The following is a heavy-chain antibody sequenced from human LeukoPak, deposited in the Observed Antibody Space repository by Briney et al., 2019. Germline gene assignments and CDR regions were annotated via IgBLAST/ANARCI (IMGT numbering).Heavy chain of an antibody. V-gene: IGHV3-48*03. CDR1: GFTFSSYE. J-gene: IGHJ4*02. D-gene: IGHD2-15*01. Sequence: GGSLRLSCAASGFTFSSYEMHWVRQAPGEGLEWVSYISRSGRTIYYADSVKGRFTISRDNAKNSLYLQMNSLRVEDTAVYYCAKDRGRTWVQVANWGQGTLVTVSS. CDR2: ISRSGRTI. CDR3: AKDRGRTWVQVAN.